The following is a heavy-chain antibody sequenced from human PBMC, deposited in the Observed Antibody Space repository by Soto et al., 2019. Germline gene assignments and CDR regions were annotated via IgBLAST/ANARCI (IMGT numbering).Heavy chain of an antibody. D-gene: IGHD2-15*01. CDR3: AGHKPGYCSGGSCYKYGMDV. CDR1: GGSFSGYY. V-gene: IGHV4-34*01. CDR2: INHSGST. J-gene: IGHJ6*02. Sequence: SETLSLTCAVYGGSFSGYYWSWIRQPPGKGLEWIGEINHSGSTNYNPSLKSRVTISVDTSKNQFSLKLSSVTAADTAVYYCAGHKPGYCSGGSCYKYGMDVWGQGTTVTVSS.